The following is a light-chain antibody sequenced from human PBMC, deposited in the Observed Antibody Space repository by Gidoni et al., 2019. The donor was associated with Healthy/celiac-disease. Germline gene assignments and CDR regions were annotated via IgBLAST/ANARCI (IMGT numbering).Light chain of an antibody. J-gene: IGLJ3*02. CDR2: DTS. CDR1: TGAVTSGHY. V-gene: IGLV7-46*01. Sequence: QAVVTQEPSLTVAPGGTVTLTSCSTTGAVTSGHYPYWFQQKPGQAPRTLIYDTSNKHSWTPARFSGSLLGGKAALTLSGAQPEDEAEYYCLLSYSGAKGVFGGGTKLTVL. CDR3: LLSYSGAKGV.